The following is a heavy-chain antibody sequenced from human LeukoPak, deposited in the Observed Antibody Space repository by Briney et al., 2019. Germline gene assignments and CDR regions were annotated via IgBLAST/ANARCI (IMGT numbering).Heavy chain of an antibody. CDR3: AGNDYGDWGYFQH. Sequence: GASVKVSCKASGYTFTGYYMHWVRQAPGQGLEWMGWINPNSGGTNYAQKFQGRVTMTRDTSISTAYMELSRLRSDDTAVYYCAGNDYGDWGYFQHWGQGTLVTVSS. CDR2: INPNSGGT. CDR1: GYTFTGYY. J-gene: IGHJ1*01. V-gene: IGHV1-2*02. D-gene: IGHD4-17*01.